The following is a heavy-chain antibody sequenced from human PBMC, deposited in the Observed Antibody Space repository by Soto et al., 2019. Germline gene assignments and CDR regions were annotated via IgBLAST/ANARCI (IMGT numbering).Heavy chain of an antibody. V-gene: IGHV4-4*02. CDR3: ARDGRGRYNLGY. D-gene: IGHD1-1*01. CDR1: GGSISNDDW. J-gene: IGHJ4*02. Sequence: QVQLQESGPGLVKPSGTLSLTCAVSGGSISNDDWWSWVRQAPGKGLEWIGEIHHSGRTHYNPSLKSQVFMSLDKSNNQVSLNVNSVTAADTAVYYCARDGRGRYNLGYWGQGTLVIVSS. CDR2: IHHSGRT.